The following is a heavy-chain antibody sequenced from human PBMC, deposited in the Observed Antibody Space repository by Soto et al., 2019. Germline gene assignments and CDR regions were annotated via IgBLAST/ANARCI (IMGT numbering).Heavy chain of an antibody. V-gene: IGHV3-30-3*01. CDR2: ISYDGSNK. D-gene: IGHD4-17*01. CDR3: ARDRYLTTVTTSNWFDP. J-gene: IGHJ5*02. Sequence: QVQLVESGGGVVQPGRSLRLSCAASGFTFSSYAMHLVRQAPGKGLEWVAVISYDGSNKYYADSVKGRFTISRDNSKNTLYLQMNSLRAEDTAVYYCARDRYLTTVTTSNWFDPWGQGTLVTVSS. CDR1: GFTFSSYA.